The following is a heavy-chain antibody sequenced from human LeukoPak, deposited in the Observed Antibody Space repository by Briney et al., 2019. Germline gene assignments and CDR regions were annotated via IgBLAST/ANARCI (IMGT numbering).Heavy chain of an antibody. CDR3: ARDSPLLMVYAIPAYYYGMDV. Sequence: GGSLRLSCAASGFTFSSYSMNWVRQAPGKGLEWVSSISSSSSYIYYADSVKGRFTISRDNAKNSLYLQMNSLRAEDTAVYYCARDSPLLMVYAIPAYYYGMDVWGQGTTVTVSS. CDR1: GFTFSSYS. D-gene: IGHD2-8*01. CDR2: ISSSSSYI. V-gene: IGHV3-21*01. J-gene: IGHJ6*02.